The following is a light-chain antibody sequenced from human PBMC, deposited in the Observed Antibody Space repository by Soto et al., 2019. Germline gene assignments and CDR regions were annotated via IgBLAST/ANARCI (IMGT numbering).Light chain of an antibody. CDR3: QQSYSTPRT. V-gene: IGKV1-39*01. Sequence: DIQMTQPPSSLSASVGDRVTIPCRASQSISSYLNWYQQKPGKAPKLLIYAASSLQSGVPSRFSGSGSGTDFTLTISSLQPEDFATYYCQQSYSTPRTFGQGTKVDIK. CDR1: QSISSY. J-gene: IGKJ1*01. CDR2: AAS.